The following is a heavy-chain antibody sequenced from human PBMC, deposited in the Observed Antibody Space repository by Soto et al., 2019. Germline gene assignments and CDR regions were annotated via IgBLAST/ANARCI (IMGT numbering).Heavy chain of an antibody. CDR3: ARALRYCSGGSCSRPRKEDYMDV. V-gene: IGHV1-8*01. CDR2: MNPNSGNT. CDR1: GYTFTSYD. D-gene: IGHD2-15*01. Sequence: ASVKVSCKASGYTFTSYDINWVRQATGQGLEWMGWMNPNSGNTGYAQKFQGRVTMTRNTSISTAYMELSSLRSEDTAVYYCARALRYCSGGSCSRPRKEDYMDVWGKGTTVTVSS. J-gene: IGHJ6*03.